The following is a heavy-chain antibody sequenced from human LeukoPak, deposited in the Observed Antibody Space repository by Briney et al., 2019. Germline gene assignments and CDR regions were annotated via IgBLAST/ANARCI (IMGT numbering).Heavy chain of an antibody. V-gene: IGHV3-30*02. D-gene: IGHD3-10*01. CDR3: AKDDYFGSGT. Sequence: GGSLRLSCAASGFTFSSYGMHWVRPAPGKGREWVAFIRTDGSNTYHADSVKGRFTISRDNFKNTLYLQMNSLRAEDMAVYYCAKDDYFGSGTWGQGTLVTVSS. CDR1: GFTFSSYG. J-gene: IGHJ5*02. CDR2: IRTDGSNT.